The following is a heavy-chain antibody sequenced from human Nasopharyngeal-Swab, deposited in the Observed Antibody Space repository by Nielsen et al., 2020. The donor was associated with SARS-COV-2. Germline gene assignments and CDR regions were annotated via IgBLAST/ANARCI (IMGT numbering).Heavy chain of an antibody. J-gene: IGHJ5*02. CDR2: ISAYNGNT. Sequence: ASVKVSCKASGYTFTSYGISWVRQAPGQGLEWMGWISAYNGNTNYAQKLQGRVTMTTDTSTSTAYMELRSLRSDDMAVYYCARDWQWLVYNWFDPWGQGTLVTVSS. D-gene: IGHD6-19*01. CDR3: ARDWQWLVYNWFDP. CDR1: GYTFTSYG. V-gene: IGHV1-18*03.